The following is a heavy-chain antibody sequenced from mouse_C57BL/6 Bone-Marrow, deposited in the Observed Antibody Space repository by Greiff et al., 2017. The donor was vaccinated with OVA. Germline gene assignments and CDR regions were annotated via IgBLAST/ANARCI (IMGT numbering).Heavy chain of an antibody. D-gene: IGHD2-4*01. V-gene: IGHV1-55*01. CDR2: IYPGSGST. Sequence: VKLQQPGAELVKPGASVKMSRKASGYTFTSYWITWVKQRPGQGLEWIGDIYPGSGSTNYNEKFKSKATLTVDTSSSTAYMQLSSLTSEDSAVYYCARYYDYDDYWGQGTTLTVSS. CDR1: GYTFTSYW. J-gene: IGHJ2*01. CDR3: ARYYDYDDY.